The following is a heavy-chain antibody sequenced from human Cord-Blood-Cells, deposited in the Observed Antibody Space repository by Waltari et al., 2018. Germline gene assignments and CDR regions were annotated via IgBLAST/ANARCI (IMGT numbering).Heavy chain of an antibody. V-gene: IGHV4-39*01. Sequence: QLQLQESGPGLVKPSETLSLTCTVSGGSISSSSYYWGWIRQPPGKGLEWIGSIYYSGSTDYNPSLKSRVTISVDTSKNQFSLKLSSVTAADTAVYYCARHGYSSSSYYFDYWGQGTLVTVSS. D-gene: IGHD6-6*01. J-gene: IGHJ4*02. CDR1: GGSISSSSYY. CDR3: ARHGYSSSSYYFDY. CDR2: IYYSGST.